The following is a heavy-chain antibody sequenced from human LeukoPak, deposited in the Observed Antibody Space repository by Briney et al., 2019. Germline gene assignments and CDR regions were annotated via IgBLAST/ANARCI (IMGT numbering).Heavy chain of an antibody. D-gene: IGHD3-3*01. Sequence: PGGSLRLSCAASGFTFSSYAMSWVRQAPGKGLEWVSAISGSGGSTYYADSVKGRFTISRDNSKNTLYLQMNSLRAEDTAVYYCAKAYDFWSSTVFAFQHWGQGTLVTVSS. V-gene: IGHV3-23*01. J-gene: IGHJ1*01. CDR1: GFTFSSYA. CDR2: ISGSGGST. CDR3: AKAYDFWSSTVFAFQH.